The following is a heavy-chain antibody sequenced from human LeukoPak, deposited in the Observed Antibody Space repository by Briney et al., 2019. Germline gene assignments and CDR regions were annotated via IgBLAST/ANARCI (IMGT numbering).Heavy chain of an antibody. CDR1: GFNFDTCA. CDR3: AKDHDNTDYYYYFDS. Sequence: GGSLRLSCAASGFNFDTCAMNWVRQAPGKGLEWVSGISDTGRRTYYTDSVKGRFTISRDNSKNTLHLQMNSLRAEDTALYFCAKDHDNTDYYYYFDSWGQGTLVTVSS. J-gene: IGHJ4*02. V-gene: IGHV3-23*01. CDR2: ISDTGRRT. D-gene: IGHD2-21*02.